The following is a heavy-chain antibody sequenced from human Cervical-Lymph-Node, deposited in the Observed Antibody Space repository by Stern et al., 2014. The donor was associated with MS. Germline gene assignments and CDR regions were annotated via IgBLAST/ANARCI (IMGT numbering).Heavy chain of an antibody. D-gene: IGHD1-26*01. CDR3: AREWELLPSYGMDV. CDR2: ISAYNGNT. J-gene: IGHJ6*02. CDR1: GYTFTSYG. V-gene: IGHV1-18*04. Sequence: QVQLVQSGAEVKKPGASVKVSCKASGYTFTSYGISWVRQAPGQGLEWKGWISAYNGNTNYAQKLRGRVTMTTDTSTSTAYMELRSLKSDDTAVYYCAREWELLPSYGMDVWGQGTTVTVSS.